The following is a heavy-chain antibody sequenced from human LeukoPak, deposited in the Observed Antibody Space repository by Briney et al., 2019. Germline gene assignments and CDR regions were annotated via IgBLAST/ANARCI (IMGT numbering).Heavy chain of an antibody. CDR3: ARGEDYYGSGSHDNCDAFDI. J-gene: IGHJ3*02. CDR2: IWYDGSNK. Sequence: GGSLRLSCAASGFTFSSHGMHWVRQAPGKGLEWVAAIWYDGSNKYYADSVKGRFTISRDNSKDTLYVQMNSLRAEDTAVYYCARGEDYYGSGSHDNCDAFDIWGQGTMVTVSS. D-gene: IGHD3-10*01. V-gene: IGHV3-33*01. CDR1: GFTFSSHG.